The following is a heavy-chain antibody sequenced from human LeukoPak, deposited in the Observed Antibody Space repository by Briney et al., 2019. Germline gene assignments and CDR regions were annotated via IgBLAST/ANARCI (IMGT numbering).Heavy chain of an antibody. CDR2: ISSSSSYI. CDR1: GFTFSSYS. D-gene: IGHD3-22*01. V-gene: IGHV3-21*04. J-gene: IGHJ4*02. CDR3: ARGAYYDSSGYPIIDY. Sequence: GGSLRLSCAASGFTFSSYSMNWVRQAPGKGLEWVSSISSSSSYIYYADSVKGRFTISRDNSKNTPYLQMNSLRAEDTAVYYCARGAYYDSSGYPIIDYWGQGTLVTVSS.